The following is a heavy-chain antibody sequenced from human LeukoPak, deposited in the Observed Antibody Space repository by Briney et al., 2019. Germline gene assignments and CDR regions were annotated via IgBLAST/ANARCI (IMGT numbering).Heavy chain of an antibody. D-gene: IGHD2-15*01. CDR3: AREGRGWAFDI. V-gene: IGHV1-2*02. CDR1: GYTFPAFY. CDR2: INPNSGGT. Sequence: ASVKVSCKASGYTFPAFYMHWVRQAPGQELEWMGWINPNSGGTNYAQKFQGRVTMTKDTSISTAYMELSRLRSDDTAVYYCAREGRGWAFDIWGQGTMVTVSS. J-gene: IGHJ3*02.